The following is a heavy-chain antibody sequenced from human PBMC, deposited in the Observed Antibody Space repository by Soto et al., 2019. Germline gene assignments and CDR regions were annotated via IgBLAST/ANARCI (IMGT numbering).Heavy chain of an antibody. Sequence: QVQLVQSGAEVKKPGSSVKVSCKASGGTFSNYVISWVRQAPGQGLEWMGGIIPIFGTANYAQKLQGRVTITSDESTSTAYMELSSLRSEDTAVYYCARFPEYSSGWSTKSLYWYFDLWGRGTLVTVSS. V-gene: IGHV1-69*05. CDR3: ARFPEYSSGWSTKSLYWYFDL. J-gene: IGHJ2*01. CDR1: GGTFSNYV. CDR2: IIPIFGTA. D-gene: IGHD6-19*01.